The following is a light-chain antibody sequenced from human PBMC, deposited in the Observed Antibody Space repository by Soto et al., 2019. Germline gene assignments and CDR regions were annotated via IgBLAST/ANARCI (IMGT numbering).Light chain of an antibody. J-gene: IGKJ4*01. CDR3: QQCTNWPPEVT. CDR2: DAS. Sequence: EIVMTQSPVTLSVSPGERATLSCRSSHSVSSYLAWYQQKPGQAPRLLIYDASNRATGIPARFSGSGSGTDFTLTIGSLEPEDFAVYYCQQCTNWPPEVTFGGGTKVDIK. CDR1: HSVSSY. V-gene: IGKV3-11*01.